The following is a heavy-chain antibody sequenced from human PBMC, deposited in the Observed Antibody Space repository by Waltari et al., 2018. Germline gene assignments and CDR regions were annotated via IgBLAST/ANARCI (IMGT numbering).Heavy chain of an antibody. Sequence: QVQLVQSGAEVKKPGASVKVSCKASGYTFTSYDINWVRQATGHGLEWMGWMNPNSGNTGYAQKCQGRVTMTRNTSISTAYMELSSLRSEDTAVYYCANLKVDTAMVGMTHAFDIWGQGTMVTVSS. J-gene: IGHJ3*02. CDR2: MNPNSGNT. V-gene: IGHV1-8*01. D-gene: IGHD5-18*01. CDR3: ANLKVDTAMVGMTHAFDI. CDR1: GYTFTSYD.